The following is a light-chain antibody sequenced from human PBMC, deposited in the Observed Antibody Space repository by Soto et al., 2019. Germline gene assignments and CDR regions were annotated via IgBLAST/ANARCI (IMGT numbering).Light chain of an antibody. V-gene: IGLV1-51*01. CDR2: DNN. CDR3: GTWDSSLGARYVV. J-gene: IGLJ2*01. Sequence: QAVVTQPPSVSAATGQTVTISCSGRSSNIGNNYVSWYQQLPGTAPKLLIYDNNKRPSGIPDRFSGSKSGTSATLGITGLQAVDEADYYCGTWDSSLGARYVVFGGGTKLTVL. CDR1: SSNIGNNY.